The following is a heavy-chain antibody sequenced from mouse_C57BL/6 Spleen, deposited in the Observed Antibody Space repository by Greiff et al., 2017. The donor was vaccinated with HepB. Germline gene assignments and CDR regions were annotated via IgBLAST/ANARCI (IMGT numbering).Heavy chain of an antibody. CDR3: TTEDYGSSPSPGY. CDR2: IDPENGDT. Sequence: EVKLVESGAELVRPGASVKLSCTASGFNIKDDYMHWVKQRPEQGLEWIGWIDPENGDTEYASKFQGKATITADTSSNTAYLQLSSLTSEDTAVYYCTTEDYGSSPSPGYWGQGTTLTVSS. J-gene: IGHJ2*01. CDR1: GFNIKDDY. D-gene: IGHD1-1*01. V-gene: IGHV14-4*01.